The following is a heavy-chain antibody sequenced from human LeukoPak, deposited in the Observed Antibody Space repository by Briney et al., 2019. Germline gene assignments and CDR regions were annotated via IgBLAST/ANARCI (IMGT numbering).Heavy chain of an antibody. D-gene: IGHD1-26*01. J-gene: IGHJ5*02. CDR1: GGSISSSYW. Sequence: SETLSLTCAVSGGSISSSYWWSWVRQPPGKGLEWIGEIYHSGSTNYNPALKSRVTISVDTSKNQFSLKLISVTVADTAIYYCARGQGATVPQVGKNWFDPWGQGTRVTVSS. CDR3: ARGQGATVPQVGKNWFDP. V-gene: IGHV4-4*02. CDR2: IYHSGST.